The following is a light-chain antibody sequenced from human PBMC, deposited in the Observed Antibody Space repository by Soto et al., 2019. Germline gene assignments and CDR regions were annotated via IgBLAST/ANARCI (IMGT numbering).Light chain of an antibody. CDR2: AAS. Sequence: DIQMTQSPSSLSASVVDSVTITCRASQSISNYLHWYQHKPGKAPKPLIYAASNLQSGVPSRFSGSGSGTDFTLTISSLQREDVATYYCQQSYSTPITFGQGTRLEIK. CDR1: QSISNY. CDR3: QQSYSTPIT. V-gene: IGKV1-39*01. J-gene: IGKJ5*01.